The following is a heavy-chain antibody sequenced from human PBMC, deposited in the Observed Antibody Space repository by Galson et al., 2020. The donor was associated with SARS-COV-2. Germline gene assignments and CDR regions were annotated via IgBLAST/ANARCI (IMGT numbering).Heavy chain of an antibody. CDR2: INHSGST. CDR3: ASAAADDYDFFHLDY. CDR1: GGSFSGYY. D-gene: IGHD3-3*01. V-gene: IGHV4-34*01. J-gene: IGHJ4*02. Sequence: SETLSLTCAVYGGSFSGYYWSWIRQPPGKGLEWIGEINHSGSTNYNPSLKSRVTISVDTSKNQFSLKLSSVTAADTAVYYCASAAADDYDFFHLDYWGQGTLVTVSS.